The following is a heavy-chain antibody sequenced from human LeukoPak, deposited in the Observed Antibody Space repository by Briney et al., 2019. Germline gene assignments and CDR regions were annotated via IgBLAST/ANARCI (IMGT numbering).Heavy chain of an antibody. D-gene: IGHD2-2*01. CDR3: ARDLGGYCSSTSCYSWFGP. CDR1: GYTFTGYD. J-gene: IGHJ5*02. V-gene: IGHV1-2*02. Sequence: ASVKVSCKASGYTFTGYDMHWVRQAPGQGLEWMGWINPNSGGTNYAQKFQGRVTMTRDTSISTAYMELSRLRSEDTAVYYCARDLGGYCSSTSCYSWFGPGGQGTLVPVSS. CDR2: INPNSGGT.